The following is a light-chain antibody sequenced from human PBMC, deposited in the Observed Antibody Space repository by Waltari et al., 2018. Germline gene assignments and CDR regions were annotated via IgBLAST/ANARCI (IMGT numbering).Light chain of an antibody. CDR1: QSISGW. J-gene: IGKJ1*01. V-gene: IGKV1-5*03. Sequence: DIQMTQSPSTLSASVGDRVTIACRASQSISGWLAWYQQTPGKAPSLLNYKASTLQSGVPSRFSGSGSGTEFTLTISSLQPDDFATYYCQQYDTYLPWTFGQGTKVEIK. CDR2: KAS. CDR3: QQYDTYLPWT.